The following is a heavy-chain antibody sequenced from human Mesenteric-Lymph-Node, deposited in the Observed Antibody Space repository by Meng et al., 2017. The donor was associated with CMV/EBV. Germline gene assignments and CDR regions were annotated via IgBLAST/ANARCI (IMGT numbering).Heavy chain of an antibody. CDR1: GGSISGFY. CDR3: ARDQVEVEGYYYYGMEV. J-gene: IGHJ6*02. Sequence: SETLFLTCTVSGGSISGFYWNWIRHPPGKGLEWIGYIYYTGSTNYNPSLKSRVAISVDTSKNQFSLKLTSVTAADTAVYYCARDQVEVEGYYYYGMEVWGQGTTVTVSS. D-gene: IGHD2-2*01. CDR2: IYYTGST. V-gene: IGHV4-59*01.